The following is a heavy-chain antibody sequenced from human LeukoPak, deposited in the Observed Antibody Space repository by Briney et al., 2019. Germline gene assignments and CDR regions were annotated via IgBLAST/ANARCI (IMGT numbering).Heavy chain of an antibody. Sequence: ASVKVSCKASGYTFTSYGISWVRQAPGQGLEWMGWINPNSGGTNYAQKFQGRVTMTRDTSISTAYMELSRLRSDDTAVYYCARDPSSSWDLDYWGRGTLVTVSS. CDR1: GYTFTSYG. D-gene: IGHD6-13*01. CDR2: INPNSGGT. V-gene: IGHV1-2*02. J-gene: IGHJ4*02. CDR3: ARDPSSSWDLDY.